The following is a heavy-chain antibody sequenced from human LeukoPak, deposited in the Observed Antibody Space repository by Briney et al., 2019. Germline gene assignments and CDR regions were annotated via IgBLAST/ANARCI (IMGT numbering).Heavy chain of an antibody. J-gene: IGHJ4*02. D-gene: IGHD4-23*01. CDR2: INTYKGDT. Sequence: GASVKVSCKASGYTLTNYNISWGRQAPGQGLEWRGWINTYKGDTLYAQKLQGRVTMTADTSTNTAYMELRSLRFDDTAVYYCAREFGHCYGDNCFYFFDTWGQGFRVTVSS. CDR1: GYTLTNYN. CDR3: AREFGHCYGDNCFYFFDT. V-gene: IGHV1-18*01.